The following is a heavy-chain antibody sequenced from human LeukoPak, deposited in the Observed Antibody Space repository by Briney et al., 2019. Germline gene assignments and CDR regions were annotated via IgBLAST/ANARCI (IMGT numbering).Heavy chain of an antibody. CDR2: IWYDGSNK. J-gene: IGHJ4*02. CDR1: GFSFSSHG. V-gene: IGHV3-33*01. Sequence: HPGGSLRLSCAASGFSFSSHGMHWVRQAPGKGLEWVAVIWYDGSNKYYADSVKGRFTISRDNSKNTLYLQMNSLRAEDTAVYYCARDPYSSSWYGFDYWGQGTLVTVSS. CDR3: ARDPYSSSWYGFDY. D-gene: IGHD6-13*01.